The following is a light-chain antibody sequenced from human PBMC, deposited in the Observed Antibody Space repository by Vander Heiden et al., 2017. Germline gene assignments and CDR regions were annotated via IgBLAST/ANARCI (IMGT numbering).Light chain of an antibody. CDR2: GNS. Sequence: QSVLTQPPSVSGPPGRRVTSSWTGTTSNVGTDYGVNWYQQVPGRAPKRVIWGNSNRPSGVPDRFSGSKSGTSASLAITGLQAEDDGDYYCQSYDKSLSAYVFGSGTRVTVL. CDR3: QSYDKSLSAYV. J-gene: IGLJ1*01. V-gene: IGLV1-40*01. CDR1: TSNVGTDYG.